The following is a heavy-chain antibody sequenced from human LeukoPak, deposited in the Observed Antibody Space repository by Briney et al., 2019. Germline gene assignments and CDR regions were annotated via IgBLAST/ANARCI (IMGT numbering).Heavy chain of an antibody. D-gene: IGHD6-13*01. CDR3: ARWAAAWYGDY. V-gene: IGHV4-61*01. CDR2: IYYSGST. Sequence: SETLSLTCTVSGGSVSSGSYYWSWTRQPPGKGLEWIGYIYYSGSTNYNPSLKSRVTISVDTTKNQFSLKLSSVTAADTAVYYCARWAAAWYGDYWGQGTLVTVSS. CDR1: GGSVSSGSYY. J-gene: IGHJ4*02.